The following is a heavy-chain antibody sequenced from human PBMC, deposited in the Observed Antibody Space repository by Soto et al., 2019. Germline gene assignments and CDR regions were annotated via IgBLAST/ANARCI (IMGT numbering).Heavy chain of an antibody. Sequence: SETLSLTCPVSDVSISSYYWILIRPPPGKGLEWIGYISYSGSTNYNPSLKSRVTISVDTSKNQFSLKLSSVTAANTAVYYCARAYSSSWYQNFLDCWGQGTLVTVSS. CDR1: DVSISSYY. J-gene: IGHJ4*02. D-gene: IGHD6-13*01. CDR3: ARAYSSSWYQNFLDC. V-gene: IGHV4-59*01. CDR2: ISYSGST.